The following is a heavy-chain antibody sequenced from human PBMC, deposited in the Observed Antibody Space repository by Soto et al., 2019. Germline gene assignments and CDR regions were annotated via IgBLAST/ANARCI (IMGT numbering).Heavy chain of an antibody. Sequence: SVKVSCKASGGTFSSYAISWVRQAPGQGLEWMGGIIPIFGTANYAQKFQGRVTITADESTSTAYMELSSLRSEDTAVYYGARVWSLERTSSLDYWGQGTRGTVSS. CDR2: IIPIFGTA. CDR1: GGTFSSYA. D-gene: IGHD1-1*01. V-gene: IGHV1-69*13. J-gene: IGHJ4*02. CDR3: ARVWSLERTSSLDY.